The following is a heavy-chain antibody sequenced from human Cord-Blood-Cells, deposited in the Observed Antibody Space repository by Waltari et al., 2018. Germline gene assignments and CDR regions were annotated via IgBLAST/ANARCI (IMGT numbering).Heavy chain of an antibody. D-gene: IGHD3-9*01. Sequence: QVQLVQSGAEVKKPGSSVKVSCKASGGTFSSYAISWVRPAPGQGLEWRRRSTPILGIANYAQRFQGRVTITADKSTSTAYMGLSSLRSEDTAVYYCARDRGYDILTGYYYYYYMDVWGKGTTVTVSS. J-gene: IGHJ6*03. CDR2: STPILGIA. V-gene: IGHV1-69*09. CDR1: GGTFSSYA. CDR3: ARDRGYDILTGYYYYYYMDV.